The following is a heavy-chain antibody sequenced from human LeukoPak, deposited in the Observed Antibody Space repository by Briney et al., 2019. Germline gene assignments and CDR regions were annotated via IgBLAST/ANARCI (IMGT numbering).Heavy chain of an antibody. CDR2: IKEDGRDK. V-gene: IGHV3-7*01. D-gene: IGHD3-10*01. Sequence: GGSLRLSCAASGFTFGTFWMSWVRQAPGKGLEWVANIKEDGRDKYYVDSVKGRFTISRDIAKQSVFLQMNSLRVEDTALYYCARLSAMVRGPEDIFYFEYWGLGTLVTVSS. CDR1: GFTFGTFW. J-gene: IGHJ4*02. CDR3: ARLSAMVRGPEDIFYFEY.